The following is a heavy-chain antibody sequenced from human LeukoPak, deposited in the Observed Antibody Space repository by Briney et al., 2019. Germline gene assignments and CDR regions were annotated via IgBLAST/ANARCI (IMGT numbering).Heavy chain of an antibody. J-gene: IGHJ3*02. D-gene: IGHD6-19*01. CDR1: GYTFTGYY. CDR2: INPNSGGT. V-gene: IGHV1-2*02. Sequence: ASVKVSCKASGYTFTGYYMHWVRQAPGQGLEWMGWINPNSGGTNYAQKFQGRVTMTRDTSISTAYMELSRLRSDDTAVYYCARVGAVRMKIDAFDIWGQGTMVTVSS. CDR3: ARVGAVRMKIDAFDI.